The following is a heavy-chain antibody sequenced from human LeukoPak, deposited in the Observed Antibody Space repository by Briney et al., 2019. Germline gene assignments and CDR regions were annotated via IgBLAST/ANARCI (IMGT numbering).Heavy chain of an antibody. Sequence: KSSETLSLTRTVSGGSISSYYWSWIRQPPGKGLEWIGYIYYSGSTNYNPSLKSRVTISVDTSKNQFSLKLSSVTAADTAVYYCARGGSYTAHYWGQGTLVTVSS. V-gene: IGHV4-59*01. CDR2: IYYSGST. CDR1: GGSISSYY. CDR3: ARGGSYTAHY. D-gene: IGHD1-26*01. J-gene: IGHJ4*02.